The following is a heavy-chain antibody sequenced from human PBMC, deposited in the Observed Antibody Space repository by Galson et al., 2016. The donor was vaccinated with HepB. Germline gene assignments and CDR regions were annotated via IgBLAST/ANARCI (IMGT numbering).Heavy chain of an antibody. J-gene: IGHJ6*02. CDR3: ARYLRSHGYYVMDV. CDR2: IDWNGNK. D-gene: IGHD4-17*01. V-gene: IGHV2-70*01. CDR1: GFSLSTSGMA. Sequence: PALVKPTPTLTMTCTFSGFSLSTSGMAVSWIRQLPGKALEWLAVIDWNGNKFYSPSLTTRLTISKDTSKNQVVLTLTNMDPVDTATYFCARYLRSHGYYVMDVWGQGTTVTVSS.